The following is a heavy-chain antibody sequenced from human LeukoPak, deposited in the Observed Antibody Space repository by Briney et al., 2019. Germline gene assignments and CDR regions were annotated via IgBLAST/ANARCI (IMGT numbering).Heavy chain of an antibody. CDR1: GFTFSSYA. D-gene: IGHD4-17*01. V-gene: IGHV3-64*01. CDR2: ICTNGYNT. CDR3: ARGVTTAIDY. Sequence: GGSLRLSCAASGFTFSSYAMHWVRQAPGKGLECVSAICTNGYNTYYANSVKGRFTISRDNSKNTLYLQMGSLRAEDMAVYYCARGVTTAIDYWGQGTLVTVSS. J-gene: IGHJ4*02.